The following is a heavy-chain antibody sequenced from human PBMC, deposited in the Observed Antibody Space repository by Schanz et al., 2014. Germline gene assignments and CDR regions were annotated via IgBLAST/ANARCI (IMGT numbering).Heavy chain of an antibody. J-gene: IGHJ3*01. Sequence: EVQLVESGGGLVQPGGSLRLSCAASGFTFSTYAMSWVRQAPGKGLEWVSTISGSGGSTFYADSVKGRFTTSRDNSKNTLYLQLNSLRAEDTAVYYCARDDKRYFDWLSTFDLWGQGTMVAVSS. D-gene: IGHD3-9*01. CDR3: ARDDKRYFDWLSTFDL. CDR2: ISGSGGST. V-gene: IGHV3-23*04. CDR1: GFTFSTYA.